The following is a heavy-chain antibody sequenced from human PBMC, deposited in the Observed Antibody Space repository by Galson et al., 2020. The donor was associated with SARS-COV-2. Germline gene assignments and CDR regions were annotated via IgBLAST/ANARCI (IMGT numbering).Heavy chain of an antibody. CDR3: ARDGASGSYAY. CDR1: GGSVSSGSYY. V-gene: IGHV4-61*01. D-gene: IGHD1-26*01. J-gene: IGHJ4*02. CDR2: IYYSGST. Sequence: SETLSLTCTVSGGSVSSGSYYWSWIRQPPGKGLEWIGYIYYSGSTNSNPSLKSRVTISVDTSKNQFSLKLSSVTAADTAVYYCARDGASGSYAYWGQGTLVTVSS.